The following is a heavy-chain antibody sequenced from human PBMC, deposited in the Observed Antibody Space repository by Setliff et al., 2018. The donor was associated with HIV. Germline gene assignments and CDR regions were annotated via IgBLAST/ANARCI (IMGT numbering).Heavy chain of an antibody. Sequence: PGGSLRLSCVASGFTFNYHAMTWVRQAPGRGLEWVSGINGDGGTTYYAGSVKGRFTISRDNYKDTLFLQMNSLRPEDTALYYCARSPSHHWFDPWGQGTLVTVSS. CDR2: INGDGGTT. CDR1: GFTFNYHA. J-gene: IGHJ5*02. CDR3: ARSPSHHWFDP. V-gene: IGHV3-23*01.